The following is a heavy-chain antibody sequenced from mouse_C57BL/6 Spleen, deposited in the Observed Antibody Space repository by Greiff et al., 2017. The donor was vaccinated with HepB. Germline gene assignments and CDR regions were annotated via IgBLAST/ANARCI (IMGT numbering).Heavy chain of an antibody. CDR3: ARDPSDGYYFDY. J-gene: IGHJ2*01. V-gene: IGHV5-4*01. CDR1: GFTFSSYA. D-gene: IGHD2-3*01. CDR2: ISDGGSYT. Sequence: EVMLVESGGGLVKPGGSLKLSCAASGFTFSSYAMSWVRQTPEKRLEWVATISDGGSYTYYPDNVKGRFTISRDNAKNNLYLQMSHLKSEDTAMYYCARDPSDGYYFDYWGQGTTLTVSS.